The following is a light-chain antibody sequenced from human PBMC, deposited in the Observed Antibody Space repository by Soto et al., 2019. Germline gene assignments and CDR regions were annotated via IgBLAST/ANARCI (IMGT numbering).Light chain of an antibody. CDR3: EQYGSSPRT. CDR2: GIS. V-gene: IGKV3-20*01. J-gene: IGKJ1*01. Sequence: EIVLTQSPGTLSLSPGERATLSCRASQSVSSNYFAWYQQKPGQAPRLLSYGISSRATGIPDRVSGSGSGTDFSLTISRLEPEDFEVYYCEQYGSSPRTFGQGTKVDIK. CDR1: QSVSSNY.